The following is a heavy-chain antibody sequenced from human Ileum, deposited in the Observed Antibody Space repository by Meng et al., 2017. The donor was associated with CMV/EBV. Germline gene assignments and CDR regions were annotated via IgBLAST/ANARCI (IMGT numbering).Heavy chain of an antibody. D-gene: IGHD6-6*01. J-gene: IGHJ4*02. CDR3: ARDFVAGYSMSSTGFDY. CDR1: EYTCTGYY. V-gene: IGHV1-2*02. Sequence: VQLVQYGAEVKKPGSSVKVSCKASEYTCTGYYMHWVRQAPGQGLEWMGWINPNSCGTNYPQKFQGRVTMTRDTSISTAYMELSRLTSHDTAVYYCARDFVAGYSMSSTGFDYWGQGTLVTVSS. CDR2: INPNSCGT.